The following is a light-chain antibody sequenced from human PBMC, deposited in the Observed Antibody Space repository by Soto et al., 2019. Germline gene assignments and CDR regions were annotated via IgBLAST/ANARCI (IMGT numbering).Light chain of an antibody. CDR1: QSVSNSF. CDR3: QQYGSTPVT. Sequence: EIVLTQSPGTLSLSPGERATLSCMASQSVSNSFLAWYQQKPGQAPRLLIYGATSRATGIPDRFSGSESGTDFTLTISRLEPEDFAVYYCQQYGSTPVTFRQGAKVEIK. CDR2: GAT. V-gene: IGKV3-20*01. J-gene: IGKJ1*01.